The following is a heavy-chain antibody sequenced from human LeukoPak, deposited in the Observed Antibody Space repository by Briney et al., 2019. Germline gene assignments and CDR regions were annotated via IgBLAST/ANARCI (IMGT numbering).Heavy chain of an antibody. J-gene: IGHJ4*02. CDR3: ARAKGVSTGYRPTDY. CDR2: IWYDESNR. V-gene: IGHV3-33*01. CDR1: GFTFSSSG. D-gene: IGHD3-22*01. Sequence: GGSLRLSCAASGFTFSSSGMHWVRQAPGKGLEWVAVIWYDESNRYYADPVKGRFTVSRDNSKNTLYLQMNSLRAEDTAVYYCARAKGVSTGYRPTDYWGQGTLVTVSS.